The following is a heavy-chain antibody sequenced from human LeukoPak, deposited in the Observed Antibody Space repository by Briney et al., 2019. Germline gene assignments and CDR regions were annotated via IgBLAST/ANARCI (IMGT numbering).Heavy chain of an antibody. CDR2: ISYDGSNR. D-gene: IGHD6-13*01. V-gene: IGHV3-30-3*01. Sequence: GGSLRLSRAASGFTFSSYPIHWVRQAPGKGLEWVAVISYDGSNRYYADSVKGRFTISRDNSKDTLYLEMNSLRAEDTAVYYCARDRVYSLSYYFDYWGQGTLVTVSS. CDR1: GFTFSSYP. J-gene: IGHJ4*02. CDR3: ARDRVYSLSYYFDY.